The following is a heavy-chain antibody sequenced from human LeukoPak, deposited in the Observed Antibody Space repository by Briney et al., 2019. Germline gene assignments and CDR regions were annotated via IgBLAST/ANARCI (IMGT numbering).Heavy chain of an antibody. CDR1: AGCCSGCY. CDR3: ARGLVRGVIMVGLLRPARARRTNYFDY. Sequence: SEALSLTCAIYAGCCSGCYWIWMRRPPRKVLEASGEVNHGGSTNYTHSLTNRATITVDTDKNHCSLKLSSVTAVGTAVPYCARGLVRGVIMVGLLRPARARRTNYFDYWGQGTLVTVSS. CDR2: VNHGGST. D-gene: IGHD3-10*01. V-gene: IGHV4-34*01. J-gene: IGHJ4*02.